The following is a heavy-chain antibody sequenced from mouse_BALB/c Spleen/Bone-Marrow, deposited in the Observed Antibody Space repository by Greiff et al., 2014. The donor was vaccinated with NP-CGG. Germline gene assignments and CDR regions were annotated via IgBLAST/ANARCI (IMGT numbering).Heavy chain of an antibody. V-gene: IGHV14-3*02. CDR1: GFNIKDTY. CDR2: IDPANGNT. Sequence: EVQLQQSGAALVKPGASVKFSCTASGFNIKDTYMHWVKQRPELGLEWIGRIDPANGNTKYDPKFQGKSTITADTSSNTAYLQLSILTSEDTAVYYCANYYYGSHFDYWGQGTTLTVSS. D-gene: IGHD1-1*01. J-gene: IGHJ2*01. CDR3: ANYYYGSHFDY.